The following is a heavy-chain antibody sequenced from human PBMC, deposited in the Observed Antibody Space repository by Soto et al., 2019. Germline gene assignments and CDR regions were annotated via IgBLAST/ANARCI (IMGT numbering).Heavy chain of an antibody. Sequence: EVQLVESGGGLVQPGGSLRLSCAASGFTFSSYSMNWVRQAPGKGLEWVSYISRNSGTIYYADSVKGRFTISRDNAQNSLYLQVNSLRDEDTAVYYCARVESGYSSGYYYWGQGTLVTVSS. CDR2: ISRNSGTI. D-gene: IGHD6-19*01. CDR1: GFTFSSYS. V-gene: IGHV3-48*02. CDR3: ARVESGYSSGYYY. J-gene: IGHJ4*02.